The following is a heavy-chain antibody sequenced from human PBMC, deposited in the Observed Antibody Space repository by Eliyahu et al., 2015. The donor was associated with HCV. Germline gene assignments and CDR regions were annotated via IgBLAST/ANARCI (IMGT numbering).Heavy chain of an antibody. V-gene: IGHV3-23*01. D-gene: IGHD5-18*01. CDR1: GFXFSSYA. CDR3: AKDRRGYSYGFDY. Sequence: EVQLLESGGGLVQPGGSLRLSCAASGFXFSSYAMSWVRQAPGKGLEWVSAISGSGGSTYYADSVKGRFTISRDNSKNTLYLQMNSLRAEDTAVYYCAKDRRGYSYGFDYWGQGXLVTVSS. J-gene: IGHJ4*02. CDR2: ISGSGGST.